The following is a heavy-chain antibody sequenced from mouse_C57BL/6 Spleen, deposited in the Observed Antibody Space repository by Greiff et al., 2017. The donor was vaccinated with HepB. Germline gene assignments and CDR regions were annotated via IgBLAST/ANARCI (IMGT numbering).Heavy chain of an antibody. CDR3: ARPDGY. CDR2: IDPSDSYT. CDR1: GYTFTSYW. J-gene: IGHJ3*02. Sequence: QVQLKQPGAELVRPGTSVKLSCKASGYTFTSYWMHWVKQRPGQGLEWIGVIDPSDSYTNYNQKFKGKATLTVDTSSSTAYMQLSSLTSEDSAVYYCARPDGYWGQGTLVTVSA. V-gene: IGHV1-59*01.